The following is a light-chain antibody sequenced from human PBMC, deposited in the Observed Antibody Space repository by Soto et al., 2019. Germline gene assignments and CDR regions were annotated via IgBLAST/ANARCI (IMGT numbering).Light chain of an antibody. J-gene: IGKJ2*01. CDR3: QQSYSTRNYN. V-gene: IGKV1-39*01. Sequence: DIPMTQSPSSLSASVGDRVTITCRASQRISNYLNWYQHKPGKAPRLLIYAESSLRSGAPSRFSGSGYVTDFTLTIISMQTKKFATYYCQQSYSTRNYNFGQGTKVEIK. CDR1: QRISNY. CDR2: AES.